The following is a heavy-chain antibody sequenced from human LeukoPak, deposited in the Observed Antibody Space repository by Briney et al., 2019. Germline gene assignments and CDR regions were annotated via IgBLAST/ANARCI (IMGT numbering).Heavy chain of an antibody. J-gene: IGHJ4*02. CDR3: ARGHWGLDY. CDR2: ISSGGHII. CDR1: GFTFSDNY. Sequence: GGSLRLSRAASGFTFSDNYMTWIRQAPGKGLEWVSYISSGGHIIEYADSVKGRFTLSRDNAKDSLYLQMNSLRAEDTAVYYCARGHWGLDYWGQGILVTVSS. D-gene: IGHD7-27*01. V-gene: IGHV3-11*01.